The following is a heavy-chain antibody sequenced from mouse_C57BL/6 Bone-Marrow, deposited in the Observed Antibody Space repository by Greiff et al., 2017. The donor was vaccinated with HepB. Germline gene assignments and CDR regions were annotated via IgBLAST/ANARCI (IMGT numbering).Heavy chain of an antibody. Sequence: VKLQQPGAELVKPGASVKLSCKASGYTFTSYWMHWVKQRPGQGLEWIGMIHPNSGSTNYNEKFKSKATLTVDKSSSTAYMQLSSLTSEDSAVYYCARGDYYGSSWGFAYWGQGTLVTVSA. V-gene: IGHV1-64*01. CDR3: ARGDYYGSSWGFAY. CDR1: GYTFTSYW. J-gene: IGHJ3*01. D-gene: IGHD1-1*01. CDR2: IHPNSGST.